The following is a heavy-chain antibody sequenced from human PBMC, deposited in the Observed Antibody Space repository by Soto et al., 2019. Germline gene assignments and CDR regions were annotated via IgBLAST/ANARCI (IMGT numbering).Heavy chain of an antibody. CDR1: VGSISSYY. V-gene: IGHV4-59*01. D-gene: IGHD6-13*01. J-gene: IGHJ6*03. Sequence: SETLSLTCTVSVGSISSYYWSWIRQPPGKGLEWIGYIYYSGSTNYNPSLKSRVTISVDTSKNQFSLKLSSVTAADTAVYYCARDSRAAAHYMYVWGKGTTVTVSS. CDR2: IYYSGST. CDR3: ARDSRAAAHYMYV.